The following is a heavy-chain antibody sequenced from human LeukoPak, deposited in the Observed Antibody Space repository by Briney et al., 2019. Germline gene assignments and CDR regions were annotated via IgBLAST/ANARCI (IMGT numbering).Heavy chain of an antibody. CDR2: INPDGSTI. CDR1: GSTFSTSW. D-gene: IGHD5-12*01. V-gene: IGHV3-7*01. CDR3: ARDSGHNAFDI. Sequence: GGSLRLSCAASGSTFSTSWMAWIRQAPGKGLDWLGNINPDGSTINYVDSVKGRFTFSRDNAKNSLYPQMNSLRAEDTAVFYCARDSGHNAFDIWGQGTMVTVSS. J-gene: IGHJ3*02.